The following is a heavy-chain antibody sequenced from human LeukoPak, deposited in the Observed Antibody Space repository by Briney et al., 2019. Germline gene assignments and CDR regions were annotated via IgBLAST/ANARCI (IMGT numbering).Heavy chain of an antibody. D-gene: IGHD2-2*01. V-gene: IGHV1-69*13. J-gene: IGHJ6*04. Sequence: SVKVSCKASGGTFSSYAISWVRQAPGQGLEWMGGIIPIFGTANYAQKFQGRVTITADESTSTAYMELSSLRSEDTAVYYRAREDIVVVPAALYYYYYGMDVWGKGTTVTVSS. CDR3: AREDIVVVPAALYYYYYGMDV. CDR2: IIPIFGTA. CDR1: GGTFSSYA.